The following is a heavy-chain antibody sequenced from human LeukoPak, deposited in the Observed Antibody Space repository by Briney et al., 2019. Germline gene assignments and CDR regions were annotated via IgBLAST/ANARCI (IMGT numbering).Heavy chain of an antibody. CDR3: TTAPAGNLDFDY. CDR2: LKSKTDGGTT. D-gene: IGHD1-26*01. J-gene: IGHJ4*02. Sequence: WGSLRLSCAASGFTFSNAWMSWVRQAPGKGLEWVGRLKSKTDGGTTDYAAPVKGRFTISRDDSKNALYLQMNSLKTEDTAVYYCTTAPAGNLDFDYWGQGTLVTVSS. V-gene: IGHV3-15*01. CDR1: GFTFSNAW.